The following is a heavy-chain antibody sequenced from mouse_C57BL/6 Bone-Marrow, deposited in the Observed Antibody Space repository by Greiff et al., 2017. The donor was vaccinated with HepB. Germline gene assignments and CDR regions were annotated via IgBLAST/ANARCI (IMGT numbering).Heavy chain of an antibody. Sequence: QVHVKQPGAELVKPGASVKLSCKASGYTFTSYWMHWVKQRPGRGLEWIGRIDPNSGGTKYNEKFKSKATLTVDKPSSTAYMQLSSLTSEDSAVYYCARGRLRRYYAMDYWGQGTSVTVSS. D-gene: IGHD2-4*01. V-gene: IGHV1-72*01. J-gene: IGHJ4*01. CDR2: IDPNSGGT. CDR1: GYTFTSYW. CDR3: ARGRLRRYYAMDY.